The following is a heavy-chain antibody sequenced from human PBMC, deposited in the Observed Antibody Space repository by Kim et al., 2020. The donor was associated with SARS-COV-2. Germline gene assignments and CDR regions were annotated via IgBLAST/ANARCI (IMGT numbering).Heavy chain of an antibody. CDR2: GST. Sequence: GSTIYTPSPKSRVTISVDPSKNEFSLQLTSVTAADTAVYYCARENYYMDVWGKGTTVTVSS. CDR3: ARENYYMDV. V-gene: IGHV4-59*01. J-gene: IGHJ6*03.